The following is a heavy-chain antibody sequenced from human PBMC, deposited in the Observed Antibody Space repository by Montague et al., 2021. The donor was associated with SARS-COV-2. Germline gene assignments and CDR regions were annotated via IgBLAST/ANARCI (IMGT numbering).Heavy chain of an antibody. V-gene: IGHV4-34*01. CDR3: ARGLMSGSYYLGLDY. CDR2: INHTGST. Sequence: SETLSLTYAVYGGSFSNKYWTWIRQPPGKGLERIGEINHTGSTNYKPSLKRRVTISVDTSKNQFSLKVSSVTAADTAVYYCARGLMSGSYYLGLDYWGQGTLVTVSS. J-gene: IGHJ4*02. D-gene: IGHD1-26*01. CDR1: GGSFSNKY.